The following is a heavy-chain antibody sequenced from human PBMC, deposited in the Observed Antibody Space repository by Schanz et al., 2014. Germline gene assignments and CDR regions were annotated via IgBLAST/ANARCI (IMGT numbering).Heavy chain of an antibody. CDR1: GYTFVSYS. Sequence: QVLQVQSGAEVKKPGASVKVSCKASGYTFVSYSMHWVRQAPGQGLEWMGIINPSGGGTSYALRFQDRVTVTRDTSRSTVYMELSSLRSEDTAVYYCARAFGGYDPAGALDYWGQGTLVTVSS. CDR3: ARAFGGYDPAGALDY. J-gene: IGHJ4*02. CDR2: INPSGGGT. D-gene: IGHD5-12*01. V-gene: IGHV1-46*01.